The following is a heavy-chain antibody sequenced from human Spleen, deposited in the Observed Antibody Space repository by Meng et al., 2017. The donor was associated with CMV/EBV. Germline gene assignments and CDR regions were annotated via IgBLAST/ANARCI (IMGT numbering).Heavy chain of an antibody. V-gene: IGHV3-33*06. D-gene: IGHD3-22*01. J-gene: IGHJ4*02. CDR3: AKAAHDYYDSSGSDY. CDR1: GFTFSRYW. CDR2: IWSDGSDR. Sequence: GESLKISCAASGFTFSRYWMSWVRQAPGKGLEWVAVIWSDGSDRYYADSVEGRFTISRDNIKNTVYLQMHNLRVEDTAVYYCAKAAHDYYDSSGSDYWGQGTLVTVSS.